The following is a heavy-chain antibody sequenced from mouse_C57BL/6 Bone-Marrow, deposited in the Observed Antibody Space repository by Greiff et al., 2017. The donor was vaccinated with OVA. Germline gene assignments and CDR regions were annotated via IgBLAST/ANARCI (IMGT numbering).Heavy chain of an antibody. D-gene: IGHD1-1*01. CDR2: IRLKSDNSAT. J-gene: IGHJ3*01. Sequence: EVKLEESGGGLVQPGGSMKLSCVASGFTFSNYLMNWVRQSPEKGLEWVAPIRLKSDNSATHYAVSVKGRFTISRDKSKSSVYLQMNNLRAEDTGIYYCAGYGSSGAYWGQGTRVTVSA. CDR3: AGYGSSGAY. V-gene: IGHV6-3*01. CDR1: GFTFSNYL.